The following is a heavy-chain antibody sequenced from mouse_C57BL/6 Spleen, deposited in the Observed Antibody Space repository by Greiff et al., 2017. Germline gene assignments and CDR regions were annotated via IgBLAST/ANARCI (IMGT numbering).Heavy chain of an antibody. CDR1: GFTFSSYA. Sequence: EVMLVESGGGLVKPGGSLKLSCAASGFTFSSYAMSWVRQTPEKRLEWVATISDGGSYTYYPDNVKGRFTISRDNAKNNLYLQMSHLKSEDTAMYYCARGVPGTCYFDYWGQGTTLTVSS. CDR3: ARGVPGTCYFDY. D-gene: IGHD4-1*01. J-gene: IGHJ2*01. CDR2: ISDGGSYT. V-gene: IGHV5-4*03.